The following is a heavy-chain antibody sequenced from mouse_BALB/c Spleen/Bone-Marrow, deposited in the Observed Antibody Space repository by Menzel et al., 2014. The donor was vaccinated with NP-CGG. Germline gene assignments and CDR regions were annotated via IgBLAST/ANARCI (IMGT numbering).Heavy chain of an antibody. V-gene: IGHV1S81*02. Sequence: QVQLQQSGAELVKPGASVKLSCESSGYTFXSYYMYWVKQRPGQGLEWIGGINPSNGGTNFNEKFKSKATLTVDKSSSTAYMQLSSLTSEDSAVYYCTREGTFFAYWGQGTLVTVSA. CDR1: GYTFXSYY. J-gene: IGHJ3*01. CDR2: INPSNGGT. CDR3: TREGTFFAY. D-gene: IGHD3-3*01.